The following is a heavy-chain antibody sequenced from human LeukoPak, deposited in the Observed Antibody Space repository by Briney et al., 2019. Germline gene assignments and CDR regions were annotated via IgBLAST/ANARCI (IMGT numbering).Heavy chain of an antibody. D-gene: IGHD2-15*01. CDR1: GGTLSSYA. J-gene: IGHJ5*02. Sequence: GASVKVSCKASGGTLSSYAISWVRQAPGQGLEWMGRIIPIFGIANYAQKFQGRVTITADKSTSTAYMELSSLRSEDTAVYYCARQGYCSGGSCTGAHWFDPWGQGTLVTVSS. V-gene: IGHV1-69*04. CDR2: IIPIFGIA. CDR3: ARQGYCSGGSCTGAHWFDP.